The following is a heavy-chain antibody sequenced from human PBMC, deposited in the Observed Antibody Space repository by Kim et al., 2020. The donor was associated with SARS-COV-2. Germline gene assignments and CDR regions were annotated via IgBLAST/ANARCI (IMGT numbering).Heavy chain of an antibody. Sequence: NHHPSLKSRVTISVDKSKIQCSLKLSSVTTADTAVYYCARAASGTLWFDPWGQGTLVTVSS. V-gene: IGHV4-59*01. D-gene: IGHD6-13*01. J-gene: IGHJ5*02. CDR3: ARAASGTLWFDP.